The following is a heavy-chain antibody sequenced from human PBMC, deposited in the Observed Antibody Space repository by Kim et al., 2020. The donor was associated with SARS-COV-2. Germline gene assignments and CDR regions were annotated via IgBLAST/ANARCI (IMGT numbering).Heavy chain of an antibody. CDR3: ARSLRNEYYYDNHGYYQHYFDY. D-gene: IGHD3-22*01. Sequence: SETLSLTCTVSGGSISSSYWSWIRQAPGKGLEWIGYIYYHSGNTKYNPSLKSRVTISVDTSKNQFSLKVSSVTAADTAVYYCARSLRNEYYYDNHGYYQHYFDYWGQGTLVTVSS. CDR2: IYYHSGNT. J-gene: IGHJ4*02. V-gene: IGHV4-59*01. CDR1: GGSISSSY.